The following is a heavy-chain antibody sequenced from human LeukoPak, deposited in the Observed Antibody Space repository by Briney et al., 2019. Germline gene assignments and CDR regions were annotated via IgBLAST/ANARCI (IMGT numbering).Heavy chain of an antibody. CDR1: GGSFSGYY. V-gene: IGHV4-34*01. CDR2: INHSGST. D-gene: IGHD3-10*01. J-gene: IGHJ4*02. CDR3: ARPRATMVRGSFDY. Sequence: PSETLSLTCAVYGGSFSGYYWSWIRQPPGKGLEWIGEINHSGSTNYNPSLKSRVTISVDTSKNQFSLKLSSVTAADTAVYYCARPRATMVRGSFDYWGQETLVTVSS.